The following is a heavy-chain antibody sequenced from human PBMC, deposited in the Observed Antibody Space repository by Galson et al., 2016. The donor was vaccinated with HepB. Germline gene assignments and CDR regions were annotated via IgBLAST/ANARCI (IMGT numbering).Heavy chain of an antibody. CDR1: GGSISSSSYY. CDR2: IYYSGST. V-gene: IGHV4-39*01. Sequence: SETLSLTCTVSGGSISSSSYYWGWIRQPPGKGLEWIGSIYYSGSTYYNPSLKSRVPISVDTSKNQFSLKLSSVTAADTAVYYCARQPYCSSTSCYTYYFDYWGQGTLVTVSS. CDR3: ARQPYCSSTSCYTYYFDY. J-gene: IGHJ4*02. D-gene: IGHD2-2*02.